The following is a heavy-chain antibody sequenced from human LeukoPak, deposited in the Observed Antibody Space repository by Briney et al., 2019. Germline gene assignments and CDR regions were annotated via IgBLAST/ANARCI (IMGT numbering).Heavy chain of an antibody. D-gene: IGHD4-23*01. CDR3: VKDREPDGRWNFDF. Sequence: GGSLRLSCAASGFNFGTYAMNWVRQAPGKGLEWISGLYGSGNGVVYAGTVKGRFTISRDNSKNILYLHMNSLRVDDTAMYYCVKDREPDGRWNFDFWGQGTLVTVSS. CDR2: LYGSGNGV. J-gene: IGHJ4*02. V-gene: IGHV3-23*05. CDR1: GFNFGTYA.